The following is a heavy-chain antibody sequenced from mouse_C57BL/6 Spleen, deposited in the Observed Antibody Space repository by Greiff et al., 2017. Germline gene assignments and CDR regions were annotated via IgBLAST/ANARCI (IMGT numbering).Heavy chain of an antibody. CDR3: ARRTFGSSYFDY. CDR2: IDPSDSYT. J-gene: IGHJ2*01. V-gene: IGHV1-69*01. D-gene: IGHD1-1*01. Sequence: QVQLQQPGAELVMPEASVKLSCKASGYTFTSYWMHWVKQRPGQGLEWIGEIDPSDSYTNYNQKFKGKSTLTVDKSSSTAYMQLSSLTSEDSAVYYCARRTFGSSYFDYWGQGTTLTVSS. CDR1: GYTFTSYW.